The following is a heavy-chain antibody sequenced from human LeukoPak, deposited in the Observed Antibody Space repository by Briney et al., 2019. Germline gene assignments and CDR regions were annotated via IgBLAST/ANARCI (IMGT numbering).Heavy chain of an antibody. J-gene: IGHJ5*02. CDR1: GGSVSSSSYY. D-gene: IGHD3-16*01. V-gene: IGHV4-61*01. CDR3: ARDTWGGSWFDP. CDR2: IYYSGST. Sequence: SETLSLTCTVSGGSVSSSSYYWSWIRQPPGKGLEWIGYIYYSGSTNYNPSLKSRVTISVDTSKNQFSLKLSSVTAADTAVYYCARDTWGGSWFDPWGQGTLVTVSS.